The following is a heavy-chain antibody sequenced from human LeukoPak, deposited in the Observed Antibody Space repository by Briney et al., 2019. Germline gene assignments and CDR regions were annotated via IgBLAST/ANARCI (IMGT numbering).Heavy chain of an antibody. V-gene: IGHV4-59*01. CDR3: ARDLRSTSDRDYYYGMDV. D-gene: IGHD2-2*01. CDR1: GGSISSYY. Sequence: SETLSLTCTVSGGSISSYYWSWIRQPPGKGLEWIGYIYYSESTNYNPSLKSRVTISVDTSKNQFSLKLSSVTAADTAVYYCARDLRSTSDRDYYYGMDVWGQGTTVTVSS. CDR2: IYYSEST. J-gene: IGHJ6*02.